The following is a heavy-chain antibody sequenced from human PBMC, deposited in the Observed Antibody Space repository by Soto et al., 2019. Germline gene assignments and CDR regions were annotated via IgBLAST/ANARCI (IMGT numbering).Heavy chain of an antibody. V-gene: IGHV3-15*01. CDR1: GFTFSNAW. J-gene: IGHJ3*02. CDR3: TMGRYDPHAFDI. D-gene: IGHD3-3*01. CDR2: IKSKTDGGTT. Sequence: EVQLVESGGGLVKPGGSLRLSCAASGFTFSNAWMSWVRQAPGKGLEWVGRIKSKTDGGTTDYAAPVKGRFTISRDDSKNTLYLQMNSLKTEDTAVYYCTMGRYDPHAFDIWGQGTRVTVSS.